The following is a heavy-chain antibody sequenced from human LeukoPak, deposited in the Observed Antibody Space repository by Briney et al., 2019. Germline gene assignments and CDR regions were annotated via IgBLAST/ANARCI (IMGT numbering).Heavy chain of an antibody. CDR3: GRGGLTGQMAAFDY. CDR1: GFTFSSYW. D-gene: IGHD3-9*01. Sequence: VGSLRLSCAASGFTFSSYWMHWVRQAPGKGLEWVSRINSDGGSTTYADSVKGRFTISRHNAKNTMYLQMSSLRADDSAVYYCGRGGLTGQMAAFDYWGQGALVTVST. J-gene: IGHJ4*02. V-gene: IGHV3-74*01. CDR2: INSDGGST.